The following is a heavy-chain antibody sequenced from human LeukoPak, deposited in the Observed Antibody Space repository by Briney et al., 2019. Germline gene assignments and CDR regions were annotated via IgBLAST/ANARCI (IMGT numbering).Heavy chain of an antibody. CDR2: ISYSGST. D-gene: IGHD4-17*01. CDR3: ARAGDYELFDY. J-gene: IGHJ4*02. V-gene: IGHV4-34*09. CDR1: GGSFSGYY. Sequence: PSETLSLTCAVYGGSFSGYYWSWIRQPPGKGLEWIGNISYSGSTYYNPSLKSRVAISVDTLQNQFSLRLKSVTAADTAVYYCARAGDYELFDYWGQGTLVTVSS.